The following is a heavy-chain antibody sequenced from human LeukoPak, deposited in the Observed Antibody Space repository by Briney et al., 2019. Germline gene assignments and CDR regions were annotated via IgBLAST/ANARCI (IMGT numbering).Heavy chain of an antibody. CDR1: GGSISSFY. D-gene: IGHD6-13*01. CDR3: ARGFQYSSSWYRGFDP. J-gene: IGHJ5*02. V-gene: IGHV4-4*07. CDR2: MFASGST. Sequence: PSETLSLTCTVSGGSISSFYWNWIRQPAGKGLEWIGRMFASGSTIYNPSLTSRVTMSVDASKNHIYLSLSSVTAADTAVYYCARGFQYSSSWYRGFDPWGQGILVTVSS.